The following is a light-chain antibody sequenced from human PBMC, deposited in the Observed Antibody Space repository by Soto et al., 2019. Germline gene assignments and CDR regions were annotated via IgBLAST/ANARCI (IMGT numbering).Light chain of an antibody. CDR2: QTS. CDR3: HRRQSWPRT. Sequence: EFALARSQTTLSSFPVNRVTLSCRASQYINNRLAWYQHRPGQAPRLLIYQTSIRAAGIPARFSASGTGTDFTLTISAVQPEDFAVYYCHRRQSWPRTVGQGTKVDMK. V-gene: IGKV3-11*01. CDR1: QYINNR. J-gene: IGKJ1*01.